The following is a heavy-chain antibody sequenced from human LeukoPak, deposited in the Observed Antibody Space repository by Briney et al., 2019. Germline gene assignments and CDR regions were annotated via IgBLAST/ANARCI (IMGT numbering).Heavy chain of an antibody. CDR3: ARAGYSSGWYPGDY. J-gene: IGHJ4*02. D-gene: IGHD6-19*01. V-gene: IGHV1-2*02. Sequence: ASVKVSCKASGYTFTGYYMHWARQAPGQGLEWMGWINPNSGGTNYAQKFQGRVTMTRDTSISTAYMELSRLRSDDTAVYYCARAGYSSGWYPGDYWGQGTLVTVSS. CDR2: INPNSGGT. CDR1: GYTFTGYY.